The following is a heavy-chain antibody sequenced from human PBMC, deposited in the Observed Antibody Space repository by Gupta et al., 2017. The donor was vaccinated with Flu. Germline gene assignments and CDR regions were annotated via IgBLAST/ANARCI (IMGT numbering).Heavy chain of an antibody. CDR2: IYHSGST. J-gene: IGHJ6*02. CDR1: GYSISSGYY. D-gene: IGHD4-17*01. Sequence: QVQLQESGPGLVKPSETLSLTCAVSGYSISSGYYWGWIRQPPGKGLEWIGSIYHSGSTYYNPSLKSRVTISVDTSKNQFSLKLSSVTAADTAVYYCAREDYGDYGGYYYYYYGMDVWGQGTTVTVSS. V-gene: IGHV4-38-2*02. CDR3: AREDYGDYGGYYYYYYGMDV.